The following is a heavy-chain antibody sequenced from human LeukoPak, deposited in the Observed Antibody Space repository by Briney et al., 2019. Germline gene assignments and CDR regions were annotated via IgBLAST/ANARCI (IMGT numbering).Heavy chain of an antibody. CDR1: GGSFSGYY. V-gene: IGHV4-34*01. J-gene: IGHJ6*03. CDR3: ARLVGAIKHDYSYYYLDV. CDR2: INHNGSA. D-gene: IGHD1-26*01. Sequence: SETLSLTCAVYGGSFSGYYWTWIRQAPGKGLEWIGEINHNGSANYISSLKSRLTLSVDTSKDQFSLKLISVTAADTAVYFCARLVGAIKHDYSYYYLDVWGKGTTVTVPS.